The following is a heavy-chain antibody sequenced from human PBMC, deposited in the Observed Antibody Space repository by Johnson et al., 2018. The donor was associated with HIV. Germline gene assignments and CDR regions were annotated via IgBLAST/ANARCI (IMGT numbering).Heavy chain of an antibody. J-gene: IGHJ3*02. CDR2: IKSKTDGGTT. Sequence: VQLVESGGGLVKPGGSLRLSCAASGFTFSNAWMSWVRQAPGKGLEWVGRIKSKTDGGTTDYAAPVKGRFTISRDDSKNTLYLQMNSLKTEDTAVYYCTTETYYYDSSGYYYGHAFDIWGQWTMVTVSS. V-gene: IGHV3-15*01. CDR3: TTETYYYDSSGYYYGHAFDI. CDR1: GFTFSNAW. D-gene: IGHD3-22*01.